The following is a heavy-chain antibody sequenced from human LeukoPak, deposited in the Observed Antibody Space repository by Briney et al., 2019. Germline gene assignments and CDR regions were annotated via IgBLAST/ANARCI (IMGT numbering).Heavy chain of an antibody. V-gene: IGHV3-23*01. D-gene: IGHD4-17*01. Sequence: QPGGSLRLSCAASGFTFSSYAMSWVRQAPGKGLEWVSAISGRGDSTYYADSVKGRFTISRNNPKNSLYLQMNSLRAEDTAVYYCARNRGDPSYFDYWGQGTLVTVSS. CDR3: ARNRGDPSYFDY. CDR1: GFTFSSYA. CDR2: ISGRGDST. J-gene: IGHJ4*02.